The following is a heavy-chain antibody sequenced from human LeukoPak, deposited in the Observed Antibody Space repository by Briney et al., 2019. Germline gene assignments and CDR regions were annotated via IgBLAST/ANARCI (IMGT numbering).Heavy chain of an antibody. CDR3: ARWDTVMGTGAFDI. CDR2: IKKDGSDK. D-gene: IGHD5-18*01. V-gene: IGHV3-7*03. J-gene: IGHJ3*02. CDR1: GFTFSSYW. Sequence: PGGSLRLSCAASGFTFSSYWMSWVRQAPGKGLEWVANIKKDGSDKYYVDSVKGRFTISRDNAKSSLDLQMNSLRAEDTAVYYCARWDTVMGTGAFDIWGQGTMVTVSS.